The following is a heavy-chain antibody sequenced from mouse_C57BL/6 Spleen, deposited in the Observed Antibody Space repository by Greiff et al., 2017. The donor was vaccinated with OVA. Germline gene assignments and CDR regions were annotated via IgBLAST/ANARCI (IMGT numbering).Heavy chain of an antibody. CDR2: IYPGDGDT. J-gene: IGHJ1*03. V-gene: IGHV1-80*01. Sequence: QVQLQQSGAELVKPGASVKISCKASGYAFSSYWMNWVKPRPGKGLEWIGQIYPGDGDTNYNGKFKGKATLTADKSSSTAYMQLSSLTSEDSAVYFCARDIYDGYYWYFDVWGTGTTVTVSS. D-gene: IGHD2-3*01. CDR1: GYAFSSYW. CDR3: ARDIYDGYYWYFDV.